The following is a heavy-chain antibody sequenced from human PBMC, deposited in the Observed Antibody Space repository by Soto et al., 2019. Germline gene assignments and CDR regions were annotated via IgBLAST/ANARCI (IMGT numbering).Heavy chain of an antibody. V-gene: IGHV6-1*01. CDR2: TYYRSRWYN. CDR1: GDSVSSNSAA. CDR3: AGTTSHYWYYMDV. J-gene: IGHJ6*03. Sequence: QVQLQESGPGLVKPSQTLSLTCAISGDSVSSNSAAWNWIRQSPSRGLEWLGRTYYRSRWYNDYAVSVRSRITDNPDTSKNQFSLQLTSVTPEDTAGYYCAGTTSHYWYYMDVWGNGTTVTVSS. D-gene: IGHD1-7*01.